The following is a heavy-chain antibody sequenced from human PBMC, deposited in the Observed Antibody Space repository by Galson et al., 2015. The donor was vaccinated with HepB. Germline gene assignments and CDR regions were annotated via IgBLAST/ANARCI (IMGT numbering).Heavy chain of an antibody. CDR3: ARARKRHCSGGSCYRGLSDYYYYGMDV. CDR1: GGTFSSYA. Sequence: SVKVSCKASGGTFSSYAISWVRQAPGQGLEWMGGIIPIFGTANYAQKFQGRVTITADESTSTAYMELSSLRSEDTAVYYCARARKRHCSGGSCYRGLSDYYYYGMDVWGQGTTVTVSS. CDR2: IIPIFGTA. V-gene: IGHV1-69*13. J-gene: IGHJ6*02. D-gene: IGHD2-15*01.